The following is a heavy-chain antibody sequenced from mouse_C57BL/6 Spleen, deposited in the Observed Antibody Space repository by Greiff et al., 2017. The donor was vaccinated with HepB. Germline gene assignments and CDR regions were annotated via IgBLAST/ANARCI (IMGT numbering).Heavy chain of an antibody. CDR1: GYTFTEYT. D-gene: IGHD1-1*01. CDR2: FYPGSGSI. CDR3: ARRVLYYYGSSWGDFDV. Sequence: QVQLQQSGAELVKPGASVKLSCKASGYTFTEYTIHWVKQRSGQGLEWIGWFYPGSGSIKYNEKFKDKATLTADKSSSTVYMELSRLTSEDSAVYFCARRVLYYYGSSWGDFDVWGTGTTVTVSS. V-gene: IGHV1-62-2*01. J-gene: IGHJ1*03.